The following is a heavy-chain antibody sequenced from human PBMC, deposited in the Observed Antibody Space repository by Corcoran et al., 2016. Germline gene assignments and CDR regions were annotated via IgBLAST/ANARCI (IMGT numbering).Heavy chain of an antibody. Sequence: EVQLVESGGGLVKPGGSLRLSCAASGFTFSSYSMNWVRQAPGKGLEWVSSISSSSSSYIYYADSVKGRFTISRDNAKNSLYLQMNSLRAEDTAVYYCARDEDRYSSSWYDYYYGMDVWGQGTTVTVSS. V-gene: IGHV3-21*01. CDR3: ARDEDRYSSSWYDYYYGMDV. CDR1: GFTFSSYS. D-gene: IGHD6-13*01. J-gene: IGHJ6*02. CDR2: ISSSSSSYI.